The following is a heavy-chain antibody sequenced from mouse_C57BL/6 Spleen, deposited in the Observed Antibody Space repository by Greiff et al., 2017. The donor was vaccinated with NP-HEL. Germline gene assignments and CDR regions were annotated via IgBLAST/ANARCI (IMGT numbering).Heavy chain of an antibody. J-gene: IGHJ2*01. CDR1: GYTFTSYW. V-gene: IGHV1-50*01. Sequence: VQLQQPGAELVKPGASVKLSCKVSGYTFTSYWMQWVKQRPGQGLEWIGEIDPSDSCTNYNQKFKGKATLTVATSSSTAYMQLSSLTSEDSAVYDCARERRGYFDYWGQGTTLTVSS. CDR2: IDPSDSCT. CDR3: ARERRGYFDY.